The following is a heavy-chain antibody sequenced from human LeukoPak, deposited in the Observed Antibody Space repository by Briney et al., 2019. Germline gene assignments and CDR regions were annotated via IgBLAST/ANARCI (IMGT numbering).Heavy chain of an antibody. CDR3: AKDRSIGTYYTFDH. CDR2: ISASAAMT. V-gene: IGHV3-23*01. Sequence: GGSLRLSCEASGFTFNNYVMTWVRQAPGEGLEWVSSISASAAMTYYADSVKGRFTVSRDNSNNRLYLHMSGLTAADTAVYYCAKDRSIGTYYTFDHWGQGSLVTVSS. D-gene: IGHD1-26*01. J-gene: IGHJ4*02. CDR1: GFTFNNYV.